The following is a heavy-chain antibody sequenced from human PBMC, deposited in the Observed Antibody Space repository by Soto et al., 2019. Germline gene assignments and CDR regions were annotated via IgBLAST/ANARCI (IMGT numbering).Heavy chain of an antibody. D-gene: IGHD3-16*01. CDR3: ASWADAADEDYFHH. CDR1: GFRFSSSW. V-gene: IGHV3-7*03. Sequence: LRLSCAGSGFRFSSSWMSWIRQAPGKGLEWVAHINQGGSQKYYVDSAKGRFTISRDNAKTSLYLQMNNLRAEDTATYYCASWADAADEDYFHHWGQGTLVTVSS. J-gene: IGHJ1*01. CDR2: INQGGSQK.